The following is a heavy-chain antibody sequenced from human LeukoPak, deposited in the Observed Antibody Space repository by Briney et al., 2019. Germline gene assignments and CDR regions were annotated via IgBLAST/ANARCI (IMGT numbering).Heavy chain of an antibody. Sequence: ASVTVSCTASGYAFTVYCMHWVRQAPGQGLERMGWINPNSGGTNYAQKFQGRVTMTSDTSISTAYMELSRLRSDDTAVYYCARAKVGANAFDIWGQGTMVTVSS. D-gene: IGHD1-26*01. J-gene: IGHJ3*02. V-gene: IGHV1-2*02. CDR2: INPNSGGT. CDR3: ARAKVGANAFDI. CDR1: GYAFTVYC.